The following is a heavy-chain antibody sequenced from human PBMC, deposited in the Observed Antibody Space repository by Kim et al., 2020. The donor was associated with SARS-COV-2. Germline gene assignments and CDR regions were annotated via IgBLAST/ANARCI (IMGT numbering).Heavy chain of an antibody. Sequence: ASVKVSCKASGYTFTSYAMHWVRQAPGQRLEWMGWINAGNGNTKYSQKFQGRVTITRDTSASTAYMELSSLRSEDTAVYYCARDLNYYYDSSGNAFDIWGQGTMVTVSS. CDR2: INAGNGNT. J-gene: IGHJ3*02. D-gene: IGHD3-22*01. CDR3: ARDLNYYYDSSGNAFDI. V-gene: IGHV1-3*01. CDR1: GYTFTSYA.